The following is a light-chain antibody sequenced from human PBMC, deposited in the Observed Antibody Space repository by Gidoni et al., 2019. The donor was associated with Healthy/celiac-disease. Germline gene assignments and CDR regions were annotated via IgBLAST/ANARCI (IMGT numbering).Light chain of an antibody. CDR1: SSDVGSYNL. V-gene: IGLV2-23*01. CDR3: CSDAGSSTVV. Sequence: QSALTQPASVSGSPGQSITISCTGTSSDVGSYNLVSWYQQHPGKAPKLMIYEGSKRPSGVSNRFSVSKSGNTASLTISGLQAEDAADYYCCSDAGSSTVVFGGGTKLTVL. CDR2: EGS. J-gene: IGLJ2*01.